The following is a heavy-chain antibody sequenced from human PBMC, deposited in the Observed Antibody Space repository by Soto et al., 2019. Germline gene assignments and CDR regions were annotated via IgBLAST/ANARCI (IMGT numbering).Heavy chain of an antibody. J-gene: IGHJ4*02. CDR3: ARYRSDGSASFDS. Sequence: VGSLRLSCAASGFTFNTYAMTWVRQTPGKGLEWVSFITTRGARTHYADPVRGRFTISTDSSRNTLYLQMNSLRPDDTAVYFCARYRSDGSASFDSWGQGTRVTVSS. D-gene: IGHD3-9*01. CDR1: GFTFNTYA. CDR2: ITTRGART. V-gene: IGHV3-23*01.